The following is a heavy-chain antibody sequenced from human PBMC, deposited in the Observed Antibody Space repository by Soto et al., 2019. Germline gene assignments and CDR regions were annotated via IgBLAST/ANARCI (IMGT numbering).Heavy chain of an antibody. CDR3: AKPGGEDNVVVPAPMVYFDY. CDR2: ISYDGSNK. D-gene: IGHD2-2*01. J-gene: IGHJ4*02. Sequence: QVQLVESGGGVVQPGRSLRLSCAASGFTFSSYGMHWVRQAPGKGLEWVAVISYDGSNKYYSDSVKGRFTISRDNSKNTLYLKMNSLRAEDTAVYYCAKPGGEDNVVVPAPMVYFDYWGQGTLVTVSS. V-gene: IGHV3-30*18. CDR1: GFTFSSYG.